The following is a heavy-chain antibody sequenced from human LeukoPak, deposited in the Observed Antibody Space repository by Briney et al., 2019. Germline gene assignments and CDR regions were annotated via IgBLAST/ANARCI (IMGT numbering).Heavy chain of an antibody. J-gene: IGHJ5*02. Sequence: KPGGSLRLSCAASGFTFSNAWMNWVRQAPGKGLEWVGRIKSKTDGGTTDYAAPVKGRFTISRDDSKNTLYLLMNSLKTEDTAVYYCTTALGSGSYSWFDPWGQGTLVTVSS. V-gene: IGHV3-15*07. CDR1: GFTFSNAW. CDR3: TTALGSGSYSWFDP. D-gene: IGHD3-10*01. CDR2: IKSKTDGGTT.